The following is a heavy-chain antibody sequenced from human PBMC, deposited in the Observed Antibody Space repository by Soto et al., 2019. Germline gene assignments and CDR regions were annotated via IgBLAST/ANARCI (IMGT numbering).Heavy chain of an antibody. V-gene: IGHV3-15*07. J-gene: IGHJ4*02. Sequence: GGSLRLSCAASGFTFSNAWMNWVRQAPGKGLEWVGRIKSKTDGGTTDYAAPVKGRFTISRDDSKNTLYLQMNSLKTEDTAVYYCTTGYTYYYDSSGYYAFDYWGQGTLVTVSS. CDR1: GFTFSNAW. CDR3: TTGYTYYYDSSGYYAFDY. D-gene: IGHD3-22*01. CDR2: IKSKTDGGTT.